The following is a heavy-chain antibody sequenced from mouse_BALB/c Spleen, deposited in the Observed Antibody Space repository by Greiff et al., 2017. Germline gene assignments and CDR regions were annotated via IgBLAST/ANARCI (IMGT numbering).Heavy chain of an antibody. J-gene: IGHJ2*01. CDR3: ERQRTTVVNDFDY. V-gene: IGHV5-6*01. D-gene: IGHD1-1*01. CDR2: ISSGGSYT. CDR1: GFTFSSYG. Sequence: EVKLQESGGDLVKPGGSLKLSCAASGFTFSSYGLSWVRQTPDKRLEWVATISSGGSYTYYPDSVKGRFTISSDNAKNTLYLHMSSLKSVDTAMYYCERQRTTVVNDFDYWGQGTTLTVSS.